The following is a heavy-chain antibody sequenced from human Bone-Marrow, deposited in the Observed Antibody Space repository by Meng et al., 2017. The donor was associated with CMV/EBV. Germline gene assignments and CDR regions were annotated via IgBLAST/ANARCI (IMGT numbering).Heavy chain of an antibody. CDR1: GFTCSGSA. J-gene: IGHJ3*02. D-gene: IGHD3-10*01. CDR2: IRSKANSYAT. CDR3: TRIGGDAFDI. Sequence: GASLMISCAASGFTCSGSAMHWVRQASGKGLEWVGRIRSKANSYATAYAASVKGRFTISSDDSKNTAYLQMNSLKTEDTAVYYCTRIGGDAFDIWGQGTMVTVSS. V-gene: IGHV3-73*01.